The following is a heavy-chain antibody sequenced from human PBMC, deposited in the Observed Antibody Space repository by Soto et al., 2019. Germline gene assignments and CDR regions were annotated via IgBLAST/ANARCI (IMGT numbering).Heavy chain of an antibody. CDR3: VTGKGKDDSSTSFY. CDR2: IHYSGST. V-gene: IGHV4-31*02. D-gene: IGHD6-13*01. Sequence: VTDCSRSTGPYYWSGFRPPPGKALEWIGFIHYSGSTLYSPSLKSRVTISIETSESQFSLKLSSVTAADTAVYYCVTGKGKDDSSTSFYWDQETPVT. CDR1: DCSRSTGPYY. J-gene: IGHJ4*01.